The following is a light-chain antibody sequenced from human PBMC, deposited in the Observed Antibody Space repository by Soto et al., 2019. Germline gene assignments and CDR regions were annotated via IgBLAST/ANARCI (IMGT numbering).Light chain of an antibody. CDR1: RSDVCGYNY. CDR2: EVS. V-gene: IGLV2-8*01. Sequence: QSVLTQPPSASGAPGQSATISCTGTRSDVCGYNYVSWYQQHPGKAPKLMIYEVSKRPSGVPDRFYGSKSGNTASLTVSGLQAEDEADYYCRSYAGSNHFVFGGGTQVTVL. J-gene: IGLJ2*01. CDR3: RSYAGSNHFV.